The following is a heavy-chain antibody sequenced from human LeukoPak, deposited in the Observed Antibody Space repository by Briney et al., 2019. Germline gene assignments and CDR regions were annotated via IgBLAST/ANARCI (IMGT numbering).Heavy chain of an antibody. V-gene: IGHV3-11*01. Sequence: GGSLRLSCAASGFSFSDYYMTWVRQAPGRGLEWVSYINGRSSNIYYADTVKGRFTISRDNSKNSLYLHMNSLRVDDTAVYYCARRVGATSDHWGQGSLATVAS. CDR3: ARRVGATSDH. J-gene: IGHJ1*01. CDR1: GFSFSDYY. D-gene: IGHD1-26*01. CDR2: INGRSSNI.